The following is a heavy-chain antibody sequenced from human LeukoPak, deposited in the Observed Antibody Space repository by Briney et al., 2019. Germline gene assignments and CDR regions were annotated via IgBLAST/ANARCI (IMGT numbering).Heavy chain of an antibody. Sequence: SETLSLTCTVSGGSINSHYWNWIRQPSGKGLEWIGFIFYSGSPNYHPSLKSRVTISLDTSKNQFSLKVNSVTAADTAVYYCARLAAAAHNYYFDYWGQGTMVTVSS. D-gene: IGHD6-25*01. J-gene: IGHJ4*02. CDR3: ARLAAAAHNYYFDY. CDR1: GGSINSHY. CDR2: IFYSGSP. V-gene: IGHV4-59*11.